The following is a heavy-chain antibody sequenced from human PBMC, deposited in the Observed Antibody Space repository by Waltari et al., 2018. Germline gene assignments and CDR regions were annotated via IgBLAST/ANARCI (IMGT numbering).Heavy chain of an antibody. Sequence: LQLQESGPGLVKPSETLSLTCTVSGGSISSSSYYWGWIRQPPGKGLEWIGSIYYSGGTYYNPSLKSRVTISVDTSKNQFSLKLSSVTAADTAVYYCARDGPRSLGDSALPGWFDPWGQGTLVTVSS. CDR2: IYYSGGT. CDR1: GGSISSSSYY. D-gene: IGHD6-6*01. CDR3: ARDGPRSLGDSALPGWFDP. J-gene: IGHJ5*02. V-gene: IGHV4-39*07.